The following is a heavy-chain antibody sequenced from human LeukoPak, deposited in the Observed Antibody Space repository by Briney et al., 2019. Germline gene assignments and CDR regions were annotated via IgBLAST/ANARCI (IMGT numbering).Heavy chain of an antibody. CDR1: GFIFSTYG. CDR2: IRSDGSDK. V-gene: IGHV3-30*02. D-gene: IGHD6-19*01. Sequence: GGSLRLSCAASGFIFSTYGMHWVRQAPGKGLEWVAFIRSDGSDKYYADSVKGRFTISRDNSKNTVYLQMNSLRAEDTALYYCEAVAGVFDYWGQGTLVTVSS. J-gene: IGHJ4*02. CDR3: EAVAGVFDY.